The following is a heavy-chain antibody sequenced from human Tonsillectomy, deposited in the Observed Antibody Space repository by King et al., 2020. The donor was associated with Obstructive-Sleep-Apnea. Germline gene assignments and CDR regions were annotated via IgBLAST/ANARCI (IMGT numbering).Heavy chain of an antibody. D-gene: IGHD3-16*01. J-gene: IGHJ4*02. CDR2: IRVKAFCGTS. CDR3: SRVMDDYVWGSYYY. CDR1: GFTFGDYG. V-gene: IGHV3-49*03. Sequence: VQLVDSGGGWVQPGRSLRLSCTASGFTFGDYGMSWFRQAQVQGLEWVGFIRVKAFCGTSEYVASGRGRFTISRDDSGSIAYLQMNSLKTEDTGVYFCSRVMDDYVWGSYYYWGQGTLVTVSS.